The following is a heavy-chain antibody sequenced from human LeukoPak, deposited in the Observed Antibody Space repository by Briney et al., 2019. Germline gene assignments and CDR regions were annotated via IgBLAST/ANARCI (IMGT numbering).Heavy chain of an antibody. CDR2: INAGNGNT. J-gene: IGHJ3*02. Sequence: ASVKVSCKASGYTFTSYAMHWVRQAPGQRLEWMGWINAGNGNTKYSQKFQGRVTMTRDTSISTAYMELSRLRSDDTAVYYCARFSAIGTAMVNDAFDIWGQGTMVTVSS. D-gene: IGHD5-18*01. V-gene: IGHV1-3*01. CDR3: ARFSAIGTAMVNDAFDI. CDR1: GYTFTSYA.